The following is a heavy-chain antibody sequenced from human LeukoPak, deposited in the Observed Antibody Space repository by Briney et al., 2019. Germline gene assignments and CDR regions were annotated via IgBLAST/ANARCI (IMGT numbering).Heavy chain of an antibody. D-gene: IGHD5-12*01. CDR1: GGTFSSYA. J-gene: IGHJ4*02. V-gene: IGHV1-69*04. CDR2: IIPILGIA. Sequence: SVKVSCKASGGTFSSYAISWVRQAPGQGLEWMGRIIPILGIANYARKSQGRVTITADKSTSTAYMELSSLRSEDTAVYYCASHFGIVATIKRYFDYWGQGTLVTVSS. CDR3: ASHFGIVATIKRYFDY.